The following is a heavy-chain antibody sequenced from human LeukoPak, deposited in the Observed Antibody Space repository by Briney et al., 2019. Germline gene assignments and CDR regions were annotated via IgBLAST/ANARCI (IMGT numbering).Heavy chain of an antibody. D-gene: IGHD6-19*01. CDR3: AKGGIAVASTSYYYYMDV. V-gene: IGHV3-30*02. Sequence: PGRSLRLSCAASEFTFSRNGMHWVRQAPGKGLEWVAFIRYDGSNKYYADSVKGRFTISRDNSKNTLYLQMNSLRADDTAAYYCAKGGIAVASTSYYYYMDVWGKGTTVTISS. CDR1: EFTFSRNG. J-gene: IGHJ6*03. CDR2: IRYDGSNK.